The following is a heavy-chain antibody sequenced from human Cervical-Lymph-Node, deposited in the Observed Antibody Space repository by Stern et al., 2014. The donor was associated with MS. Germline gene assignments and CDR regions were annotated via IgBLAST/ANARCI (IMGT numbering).Heavy chain of an antibody. CDR1: GFTFRNAW. J-gene: IGHJ6*02. Sequence: EVQLVESGGGLVKPGGSLRLSCAASGFTFRNAWMTWIRQAPGKVLEWVGRIKSKTDGGTTDYAAPVKGRFTISRDDSKNTLYLQMNSLKTEDTAVYYCTTLDRSYPYYYYGMDVWGQGTTVTVSS. D-gene: IGHD1-26*01. CDR3: TTLDRSYPYYYYGMDV. V-gene: IGHV3-15*01. CDR2: IKSKTDGGTT.